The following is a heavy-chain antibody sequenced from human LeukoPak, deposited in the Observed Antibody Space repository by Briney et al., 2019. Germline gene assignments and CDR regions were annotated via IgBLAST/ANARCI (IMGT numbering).Heavy chain of an antibody. CDR1: GFTFSSYA. J-gene: IGHJ6*04. D-gene: IGHD3-10*02. V-gene: IGHV3-23*01. Sequence: GGSLRLSCAASGFTFSSYAMSWVRQAPGKGLEWVSSISGSGGSTYFADSVKGRFTVSRDNSKNTLYLQMNSLRAEDTAVYYCAELGITMIGGVWGKGTTVTISS. CDR3: AELGITMIGGV. CDR2: ISGSGGST.